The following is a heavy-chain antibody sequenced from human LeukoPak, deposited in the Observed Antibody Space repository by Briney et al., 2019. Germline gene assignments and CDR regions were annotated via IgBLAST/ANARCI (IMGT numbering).Heavy chain of an antibody. CDR2: INQSGST. CDR3: ARGNRIQLWSMDV. D-gene: IGHD5-18*01. V-gene: IGHV4-34*01. CDR1: GGSISSYY. Sequence: PSETLSLTCTVSGGSISSYYWSWIRQPPGKGLEWIGEINQSGSTNCNPSLKSRVTISVDTSKNQFSLKLSSVTAADTAVYYCARGNRIQLWSMDVWGKGTTVTVSS. J-gene: IGHJ6*03.